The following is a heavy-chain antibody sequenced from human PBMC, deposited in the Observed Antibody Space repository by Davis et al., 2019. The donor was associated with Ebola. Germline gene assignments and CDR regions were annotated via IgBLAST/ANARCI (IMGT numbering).Heavy chain of an antibody. Sequence: GESLKISCAASGFSFDEYAMHWVRQAPGKGLEWVSTIDGPTTNTHYGDSVKGRFTISRDNSKNTLFLQMDSLRPEDTAMYYCSSWVSSHFDFWGRGTLVTVSS. CDR3: SSWVSSHFDF. CDR1: GFSFDEYA. CDR2: IDGPTTNT. J-gene: IGHJ4*02. V-gene: IGHV3-23*05. D-gene: IGHD6-13*01.